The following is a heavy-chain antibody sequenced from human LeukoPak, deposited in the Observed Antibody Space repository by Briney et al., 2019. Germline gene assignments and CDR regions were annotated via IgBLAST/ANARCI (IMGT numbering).Heavy chain of an antibody. CDR3: ARETYYDFWSGYYPFDY. J-gene: IGHJ4*02. CDR1: GFTFSSYS. CDR2: ISSSSSYI. Sequence: GSLGLSCAASGFTFSSYSMNWVRQAPGKGLEWVSSISSSSSYIYYADSVKGRFTISRDNAKNSLYLQMNSLRAEDTAVYYCARETYYDFWSGYYPFDYWGQGTLVTVSS. V-gene: IGHV3-21*01. D-gene: IGHD3-3*01.